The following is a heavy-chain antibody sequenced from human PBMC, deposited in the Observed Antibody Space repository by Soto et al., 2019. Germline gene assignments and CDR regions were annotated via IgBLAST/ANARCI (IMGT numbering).Heavy chain of an antibody. CDR3: ARRWGEGRVDY. V-gene: IGHV4-4*02. CDR2: IYHSGST. Sequence: QVQLQESGPGLVKPSGTLSLTCAVSGGSISSSNWWSWVRQPPGKGLQWIGEIYHSGSTNYIPSLKSRVTISVAKSKNKYYLNLSSVPAADTAIYYCARRWGEGRVDYWGQGTLVTVSS. J-gene: IGHJ4*02. CDR1: GGSISSSNW. D-gene: IGHD3-10*01.